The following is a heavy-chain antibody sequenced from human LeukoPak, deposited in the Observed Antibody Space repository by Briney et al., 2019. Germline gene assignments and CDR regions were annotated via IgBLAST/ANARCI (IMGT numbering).Heavy chain of an antibody. CDR1: GFTFSIYA. J-gene: IGHJ4*02. CDR3: AKLLRGVVVPYFDY. D-gene: IGHD3-10*01. Sequence: GGSLRLSYAASGFTFSIYAMSWVRQAPGKGLEWVSAISGSGDRTYYADSVKGRFTVSRDISQNTLFLQMNSLRAEDTAVYYCAKLLRGVVVPYFDYWGQGTLVTVSS. V-gene: IGHV3-23*01. CDR2: ISGSGDRT.